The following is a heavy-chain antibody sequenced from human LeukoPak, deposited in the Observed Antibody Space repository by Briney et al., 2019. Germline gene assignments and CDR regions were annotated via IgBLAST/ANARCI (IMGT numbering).Heavy chain of an antibody. V-gene: IGHV1-24*01. CDR1: GYTFTSYD. Sequence: GASVKVSCKASGYTFTSYDINWVRQAPGKGLEWMGGFDPEDGETIYAQKFQGRVTMTEDTSTDTAYMELSSLRSEDTAVYYCATDSPSPYGDYVGGVVENAFDIWGQGTMVTVSS. CDR3: ATDSPSPYGDYVGGVVENAFDI. D-gene: IGHD4-17*01. CDR2: FDPEDGET. J-gene: IGHJ3*02.